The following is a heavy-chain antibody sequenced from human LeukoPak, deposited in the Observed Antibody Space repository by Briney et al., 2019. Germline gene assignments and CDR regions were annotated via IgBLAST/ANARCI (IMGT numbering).Heavy chain of an antibody. J-gene: IGHJ5*02. CDR1: GGSFSGYY. Sequence: SETLSLTCAVYGGSFSGYYWSWIRQPPGKGLEWIGEINHSGSTNYNPSLKSRVTISVDTFKNQFSLKLSSVTAADTAVYYCARGARFSIAACRGGFDPWGQGTLVTVSS. V-gene: IGHV4-34*01. CDR2: INHSGST. CDR3: ARGARFSIAACRGGFDP. D-gene: IGHD6-6*01.